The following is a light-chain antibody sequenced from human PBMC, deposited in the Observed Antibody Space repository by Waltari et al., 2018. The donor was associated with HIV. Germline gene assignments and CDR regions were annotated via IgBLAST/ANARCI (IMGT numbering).Light chain of an antibody. CDR3: QQSYRIPRT. CDR2: TAS. CDR1: ESIGRY. J-gene: IGKJ2*02. Sequence: QMTQSPSFLSASVGDRVTITCRATESIGRYLNWYQQKPGKAPKLLIHTASTLESGVPSRFSGSGSEAVFTLTINSLQPEDFATYFCQQSYRIPRTFGQGTTLEIK. V-gene: IGKV1-39*01.